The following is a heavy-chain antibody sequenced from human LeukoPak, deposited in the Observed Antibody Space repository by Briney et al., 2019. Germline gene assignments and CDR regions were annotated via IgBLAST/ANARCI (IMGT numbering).Heavy chain of an antibody. CDR3: ARSNCSTTSCLFNAFDI. Sequence: TGGSLRLSCAASGFTFSNYAMHWVRQAPGKGLEYVSVISSDRGSAYYANSVKGRYTISRDNSKNTLYLQMGSLRAEDMAVYFCARSNCSTTSCLFNAFDIWGQGTMVTVSS. D-gene: IGHD2-2*01. V-gene: IGHV3-64*01. J-gene: IGHJ3*02. CDR1: GFTFSNYA. CDR2: ISSDRGSA.